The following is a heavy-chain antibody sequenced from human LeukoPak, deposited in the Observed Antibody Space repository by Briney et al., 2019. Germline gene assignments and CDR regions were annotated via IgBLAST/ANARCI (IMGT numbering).Heavy chain of an antibody. CDR2: IWYDGSNK. Sequence: GGSLRLSCAASGFTFSSYGMHWVRQAPGKGLEWVAVIWYDGSNKYYADSVKGRFTISRDNSKNTLYLQMNSLRAEDTAVYYCARSSSSWYDYFDYWGQGTLVTVSS. D-gene: IGHD6-13*01. CDR1: GFTFSSYG. V-gene: IGHV3-33*01. CDR3: ARSSSSWYDYFDY. J-gene: IGHJ4*02.